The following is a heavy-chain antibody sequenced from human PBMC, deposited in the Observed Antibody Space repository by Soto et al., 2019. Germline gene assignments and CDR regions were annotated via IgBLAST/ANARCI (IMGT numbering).Heavy chain of an antibody. D-gene: IGHD7-27*01. J-gene: IGHJ4*02. Sequence: PGGSLRLSXAASGFSFSISPMHWVRQAPGKGPEWVALMSYDGTNKFYADSVKGRFTISRDNSKSTLYLQVDSLRPEDAAVYYCARDPKTSGGQHWAFNYFDSWGQGTLVTVSS. CDR3: ARDPKTSGGQHWAFNYFDS. CDR1: GFSFSISP. CDR2: MSYDGTNK. V-gene: IGHV3-30-3*01.